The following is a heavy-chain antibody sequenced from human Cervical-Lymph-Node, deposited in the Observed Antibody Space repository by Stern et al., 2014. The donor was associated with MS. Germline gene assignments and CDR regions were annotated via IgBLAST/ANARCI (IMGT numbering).Heavy chain of an antibody. CDR3: ATDVVRDLTPPA. J-gene: IGHJ5*02. D-gene: IGHD2-15*01. V-gene: IGHV1-69*01. CDR2: IIPIFATA. CDR1: GDSFNTHS. Sequence: QVQLLQPGAEVKKPGSSVKVSCKASGDSFNTHSFCWVRQAPGQGLEWMGGIIPIFATANYAQKFQGRVTFTADESTSTVYMELTSLRSEDTAIYYCATDVVRDLTPPAWGQGTLVTVSS.